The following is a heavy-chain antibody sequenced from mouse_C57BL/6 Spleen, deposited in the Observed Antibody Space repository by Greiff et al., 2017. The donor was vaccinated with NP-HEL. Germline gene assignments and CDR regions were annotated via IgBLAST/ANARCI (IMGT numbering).Heavy chain of an antibody. CDR3: AREGELRRGFAY. CDR2: IDPSDSYT. D-gene: IGHD2-4*01. J-gene: IGHJ3*01. V-gene: IGHV1-69*01. Sequence: VKQRPGQGLEWIGEIDPSDSYTNYNQKFKGKSTLTVDKSSSTAYMQLSSLTSEDSAVYYCAREGELRRGFAYWGQGTLVTVSA.